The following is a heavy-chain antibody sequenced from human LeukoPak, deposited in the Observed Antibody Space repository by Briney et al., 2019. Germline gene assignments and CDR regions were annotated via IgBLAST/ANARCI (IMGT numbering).Heavy chain of an antibody. Sequence: PSETLSLTCTVSGGSISSSSYYWGWIRQPPGKGLEWIGEINHSGSINYNPSLKSRVTISVDTSKNQLSLKLSSVTAADTAVYYCARSGAWLVDYWGQGTLVTVSS. CDR2: INHSGSI. J-gene: IGHJ4*02. CDR3: ARSGAWLVDY. CDR1: GGSISSSSYY. D-gene: IGHD5-24*01. V-gene: IGHV4-39*07.